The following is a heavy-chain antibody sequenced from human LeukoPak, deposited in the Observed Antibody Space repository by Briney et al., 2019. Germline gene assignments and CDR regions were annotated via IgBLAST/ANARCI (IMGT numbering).Heavy chain of an antibody. Sequence: PSETPSLTCTVSGVSISSYYWNWIRQTPAKGLEWIGYISYSGTTNYNPSLKSRGTISVDTSKNQLSLSLTSMTAADTAIYYCASGETQLWSPFDYWGQGILVTASS. D-gene: IGHD5-18*01. CDR2: ISYSGTT. J-gene: IGHJ4*02. V-gene: IGHV4-59*01. CDR1: GVSISSYY. CDR3: ASGETQLWSPFDY.